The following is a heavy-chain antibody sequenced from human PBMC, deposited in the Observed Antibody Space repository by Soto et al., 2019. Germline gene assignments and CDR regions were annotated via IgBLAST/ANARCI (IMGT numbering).Heavy chain of an antibody. V-gene: IGHV3-48*02. CDR2: ISSGGSPI. CDR3: ARVSCCGLDHYYYMDV. J-gene: IGHJ6*03. D-gene: IGHD1-1*01. Sequence: GGSLRLSCVASDFTFSGYNMIWVRQAPGKGLECLSYISSGGSPINYAVSVRGRFTISRDNAKNSLYLQMNSLRDEDTAVYYCARVSCCGLDHYYYMDVSGKAITVTVSS. CDR1: DFTFSGYN.